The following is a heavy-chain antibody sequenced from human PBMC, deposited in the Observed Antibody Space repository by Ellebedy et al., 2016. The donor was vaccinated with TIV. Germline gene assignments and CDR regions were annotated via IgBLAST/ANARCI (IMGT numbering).Heavy chain of an antibody. D-gene: IGHD1-1*01. CDR2: SRNKAKSYTT. J-gene: IGHJ4*02. V-gene: IGHV3-72*01. CDR3: ARDTTSDY. Sequence: GESLKISCAVSGFTFSDHYMDWVRLAPGKGPEWVGRSRNKAKSYTTDYAASVKGRFTISRDDSKNSLYLQMNSRKTEDTAIYYCARDTTSDYWGQGALVTVSS. CDR1: GFTFSDHY.